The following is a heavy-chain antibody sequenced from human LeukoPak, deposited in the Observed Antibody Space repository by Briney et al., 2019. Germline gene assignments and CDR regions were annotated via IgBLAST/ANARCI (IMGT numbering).Heavy chain of an antibody. CDR3: AREQSGYYYGGYFDY. V-gene: IGHV1-18*01. Sequence: ASVKVSCKASGYTFTSYGISWVRQAPGQGLEWMGWISAYNGNTNYAQKLRGRVTMTTDTSTSTAYMELRSLRSDDTAVYYCAREQSGYYYGGYFDYWGQGTLVTVSS. J-gene: IGHJ4*02. D-gene: IGHD3-22*01. CDR2: ISAYNGNT. CDR1: GYTFTSYG.